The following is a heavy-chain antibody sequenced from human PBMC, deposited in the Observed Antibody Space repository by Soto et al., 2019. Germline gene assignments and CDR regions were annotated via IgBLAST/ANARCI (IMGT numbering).Heavy chain of an antibody. CDR1: GGSFSDHY. V-gene: IGHV4-34*01. CDR3: ATSVRGVIDY. J-gene: IGHJ4*02. CDR2: ISHSGNT. Sequence: SETLSLTCAVYGGSFSDHYWSWIRQPPGKGLEWIGEISHSGNTNYNPSLKSRVTISVDTSKNQFSLKLSSMTAADTAVYYCATSVRGVIDYWGPGTLVTSPQ. D-gene: IGHD3-10*02.